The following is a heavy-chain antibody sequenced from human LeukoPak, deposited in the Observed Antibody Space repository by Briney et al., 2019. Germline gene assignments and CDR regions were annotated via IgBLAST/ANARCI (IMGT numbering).Heavy chain of an antibody. Sequence: ASVKVSCKASGGTFSSYAISWVRQAPGQGLEWMGGIIPIFGTANYAQKFQGRVTITADESTSTAYMELSSLRSEDTAVYYCARLGERWLRANDAFDIWGQGTMVTVSS. J-gene: IGHJ3*02. CDR2: IIPIFGTA. D-gene: IGHD5-24*01. CDR3: ARLGERWLRANDAFDI. V-gene: IGHV1-69*13. CDR1: GGTFSSYA.